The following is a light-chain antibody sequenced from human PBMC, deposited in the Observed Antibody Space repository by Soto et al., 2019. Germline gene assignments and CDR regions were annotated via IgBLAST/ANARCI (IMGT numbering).Light chain of an antibody. Sequence: QAVVTQPASVSGSPGQSITISCTGTRSDIGSYNLVSWYQQHPGKAPKLIIYDVSFRPSGISDRFSGSKSGNTASLTISGLQAEDEADYFCSSYTGSSTSFGGGTKVTVL. CDR2: DVS. CDR1: RSDIGSYNL. V-gene: IGLV2-14*02. CDR3: SSYTGSSTS. J-gene: IGLJ3*02.